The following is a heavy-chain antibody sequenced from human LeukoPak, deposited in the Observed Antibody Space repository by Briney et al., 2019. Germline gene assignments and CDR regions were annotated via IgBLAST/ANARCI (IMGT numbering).Heavy chain of an antibody. Sequence: GGSLRISCEASGFTFDDYGMSWVRQAPGKGLEWVSGINWNGGSTGYADSVKGRFTISRDNAKNSLYLQMSSLRAGDTALYYCARGDSRLGHFDYWGQGTLVTVS. J-gene: IGHJ4*02. CDR3: ARGDSRLGHFDY. CDR2: INWNGGST. CDR1: GFTFDDYG. V-gene: IGHV3-20*04. D-gene: IGHD3-22*01.